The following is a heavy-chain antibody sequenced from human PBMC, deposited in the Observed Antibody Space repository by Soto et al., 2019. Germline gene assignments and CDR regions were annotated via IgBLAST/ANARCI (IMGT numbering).Heavy chain of an antibody. CDR1: GYTFTSYY. J-gene: IGHJ5*02. D-gene: IGHD5-18*01. Sequence: QVQLVQSGAEVKKPGASVKVSCKASGYTFTSYYMHWVRQAPGQGLEWMVIINPSGGSTSYAKKFQGRVTMTRDTSTSTVYMELSSLRSEDTAVYYCARVYPSDTRYGYVGNNWFDPWGQGTLVTVSS. CDR2: INPSGGST. CDR3: ARVYPSDTRYGYVGNNWFDP. V-gene: IGHV1-46*03.